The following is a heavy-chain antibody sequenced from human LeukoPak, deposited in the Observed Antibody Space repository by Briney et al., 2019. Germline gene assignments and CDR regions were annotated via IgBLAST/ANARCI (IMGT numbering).Heavy chain of an antibody. D-gene: IGHD4-17*01. CDR1: GGTSRKYV. CDR2: IITIFGAA. CDR3: ARGPSDAYGDYNAFDI. Sequence: SVTVSFKASGGTSRKYVISWVRQAPGQGREWMGGIITIFGAANYVQKFRDRVTITADGSTSTASMELISLRSEDTAVYYCARGPSDAYGDYNAFDIWGQGTMVIVSS. J-gene: IGHJ3*02. V-gene: IGHV1-69*13.